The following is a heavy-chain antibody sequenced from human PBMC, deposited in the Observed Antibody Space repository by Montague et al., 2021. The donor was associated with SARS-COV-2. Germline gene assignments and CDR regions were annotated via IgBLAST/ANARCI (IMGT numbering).Heavy chain of an antibody. D-gene: IGHD3-22*01. CDR1: GFTFDDYA. J-gene: IGHJ3*02. V-gene: IGHV3-9*01. Sequence: SLRLSCAASGFTFDDYAMHWVRQAPGKGLEWVSGISWKSGSIAYADYVKGRFTISRDNAKKSLYLQMNSLRAEDTALYYCAKVMREDYYHSSGSPDAFDIWGQGTMVTVSS. CDR3: AKVMREDYYHSSGSPDAFDI. CDR2: ISWKSGSI.